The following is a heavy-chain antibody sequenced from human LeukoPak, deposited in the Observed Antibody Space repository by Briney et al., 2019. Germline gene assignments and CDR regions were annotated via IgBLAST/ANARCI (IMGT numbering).Heavy chain of an antibody. CDR3: ARAPTSLSSSWAN. J-gene: IGHJ4*02. V-gene: IGHV1-46*01. Sequence: GASVKVSCKASGYTFTTYYMHWVRQAPGQGLEWMGIINPSGSSTSYAQKFQGRVTMTRDTSTSTLYMELSSLRSEDTAVYYCARAPTSLSSSWANWGQGTLVTVSS. CDR2: INPSGSST. D-gene: IGHD6-13*01. CDR1: GYTFTTYY.